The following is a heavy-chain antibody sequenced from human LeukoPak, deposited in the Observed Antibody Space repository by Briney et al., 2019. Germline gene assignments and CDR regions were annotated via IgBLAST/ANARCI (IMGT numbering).Heavy chain of an antibody. CDR3: ARNLYCSGGSCYGRDYYYYGMDV. Sequence: GGSLRLSCAASGFTFISYWMGWVRQAPGKRPEWVANMNIDGSEKYYADSVKGRFTISRDNAKNSLYLQMNSLRAEDTAVYYCARNLYCSGGSCYGRDYYYYGMDVWGQGTTVTVSS. D-gene: IGHD2-15*01. CDR1: GFTFISYW. J-gene: IGHJ6*02. CDR2: MNIDGSEK. V-gene: IGHV3-7*01.